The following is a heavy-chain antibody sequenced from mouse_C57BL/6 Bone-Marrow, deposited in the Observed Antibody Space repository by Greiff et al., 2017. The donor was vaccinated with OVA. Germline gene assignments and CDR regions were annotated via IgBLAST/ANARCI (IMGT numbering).Heavy chain of an antibody. V-gene: IGHV1-80*01. D-gene: IGHD2-2*01. Sequence: QVQLQQSGAELVKPGASVKISCKASGYAFSSYWMNWVKQRPGKGLEWIGQIYPGDGDTNYNGKFKGKATLTADKSSSTAYMQLSSLTSEDSAVYFCASPRGKNGSAWFAYWGQGTLVTVSA. CDR2: IYPGDGDT. CDR1: GYAFSSYW. CDR3: ASPRGKNGSAWFAY. J-gene: IGHJ3*01.